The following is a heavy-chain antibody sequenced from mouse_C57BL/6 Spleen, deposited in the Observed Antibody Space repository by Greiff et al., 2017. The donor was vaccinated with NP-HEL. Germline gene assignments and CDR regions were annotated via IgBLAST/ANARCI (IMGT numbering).Heavy chain of an antibody. CDR1: GYAFSSSW. Sequence: QVQLQQSGPELVKPGASVKISCKASGYAFSSSWMNWVKQRPGKGLEWIGRIYPGDGDTNYNGKFKGKATLTADKSSSTAYMQLSSLTSEDSAVYFCALSYYYGSSSFAYWGQGTLVTVSA. CDR3: ALSYYYGSSSFAY. CDR2: IYPGDGDT. D-gene: IGHD1-1*01. V-gene: IGHV1-82*01. J-gene: IGHJ3*01.